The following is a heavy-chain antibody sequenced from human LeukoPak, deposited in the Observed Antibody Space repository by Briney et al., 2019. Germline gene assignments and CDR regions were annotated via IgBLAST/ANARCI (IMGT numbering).Heavy chain of an antibody. Sequence: ASVKVSCKASGYTFTSYYMHWVRQAPGQGLEWMGIINPSGGSTSYAQKFQGRVTMTRDTSTSTVYMELSSLRSEDTAVYYCARSVVAVTSHYYYYYGMDVWGQGTTVTVSS. J-gene: IGHJ6*02. CDR1: GYTFTSYY. D-gene: IGHD3-22*01. CDR3: ARSVVAVTSHYYYYYGMDV. CDR2: INPSGGST. V-gene: IGHV1-46*01.